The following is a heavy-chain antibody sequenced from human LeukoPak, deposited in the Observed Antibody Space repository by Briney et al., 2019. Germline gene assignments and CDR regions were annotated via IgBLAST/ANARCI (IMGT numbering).Heavy chain of an antibody. Sequence: GGWLRLSCAASGFTFRLYSMNWVRQAPGKGLEWVSYISSSGNTIYYADSVRGRFTISRDNAKNSLYLQMNSLRAEDTAVYYCARLDRFDYWGQGTLVTVSS. CDR3: ARLDRFDY. J-gene: IGHJ4*02. V-gene: IGHV3-48*04. D-gene: IGHD3-9*01. CDR1: GFTFRLYS. CDR2: ISSSGNTI.